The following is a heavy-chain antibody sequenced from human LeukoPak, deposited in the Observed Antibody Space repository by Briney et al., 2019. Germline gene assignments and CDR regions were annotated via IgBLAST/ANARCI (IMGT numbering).Heavy chain of an antibody. Sequence: PGGSLRLSCAASGFTFSSYGMHWVRQAPGKGLEWVAVISYDGSNKYYADSVKGRFTISRDNSKNTLYLQMNSLRAEDTAVYYCARNQAYGDRKALDYWGQGTLVTVSS. V-gene: IGHV3-30*19. CDR3: ARNQAYGDRKALDY. CDR2: ISYDGSNK. D-gene: IGHD4-17*01. CDR1: GFTFSSYG. J-gene: IGHJ4*02.